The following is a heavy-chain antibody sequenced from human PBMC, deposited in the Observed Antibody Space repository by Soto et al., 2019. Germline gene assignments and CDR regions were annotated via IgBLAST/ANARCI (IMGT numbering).Heavy chain of an antibody. CDR2: IYHSGST. D-gene: IGHD4-17*01. CDR1: GGSISSGGYS. J-gene: IGHJ4*02. V-gene: IGHV4-30-2*01. Sequence: QLQLQESGSGLVKPSQTLSLTCAVSGGSISSGGYSWSWIRQPPGKGLEWIGNIYHSGSTYNNPSHKIRLTISVDRSKNQFSLKLSSVTAADTAVYYCARASSTVTTLDYWGQGTLVTVSS. CDR3: ARASSTVTTLDY.